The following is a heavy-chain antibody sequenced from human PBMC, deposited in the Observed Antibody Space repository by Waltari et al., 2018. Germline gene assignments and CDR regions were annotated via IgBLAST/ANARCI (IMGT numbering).Heavy chain of an antibody. CDR3: ARILMVVGDSSGMDA. Sequence: QVQLAQSGAEVKKPGSSVKVSCTASGGTFRNYVIVWVRQVAGHGLEWVGKIDPIPGTAKYSQTFQGIVTLSADTSTNTAYMELNSLTSEDTAVYYCARILMVVGDSSGMDAWGQGTAVTVAS. D-gene: IGHD2-15*01. J-gene: IGHJ6*02. CDR1: GGTFRNYV. V-gene: IGHV1-69*04. CDR2: IDPIPGTA.